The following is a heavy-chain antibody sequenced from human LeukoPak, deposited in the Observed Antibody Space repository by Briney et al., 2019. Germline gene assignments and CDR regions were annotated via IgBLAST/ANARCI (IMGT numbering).Heavy chain of an antibody. J-gene: IGHJ4*02. CDR1: GFTFSSYS. D-gene: IGHD2-21*02. Sequence: PGGSLRLSCAASGFTFSSYSMNCVRQATGKGPEWVSSISSSGNSIYYADSVKGRFTISRDNAKNSLYLQMNSLRAEDTAVYYCARAAYCGGDCYSEGEHFDYWGQGTLVTVSS. CDR2: ISSSGNSI. CDR3: ARAAYCGGDCYSEGEHFDY. V-gene: IGHV3-21*01.